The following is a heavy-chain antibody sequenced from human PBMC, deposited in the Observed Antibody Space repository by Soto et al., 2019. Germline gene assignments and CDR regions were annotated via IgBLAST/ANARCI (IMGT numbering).Heavy chain of an antibody. CDR3: AHNRKLTGITPLNWFDP. Sequence: QITLKESGPTLVKPTQPLTLTCTFSGFSLSTSGVGVGWIRQPPGKALEWLALIYWNDDKRYSPSLKSRLTITKDTSKNQVVLTMTNMDPVDTATYYCAHNRKLTGITPLNWFDPWGQGTLVTVSS. D-gene: IGHD3-9*01. CDR1: GFSLSTSGVG. V-gene: IGHV2-5*01. CDR2: IYWNDDK. J-gene: IGHJ5*02.